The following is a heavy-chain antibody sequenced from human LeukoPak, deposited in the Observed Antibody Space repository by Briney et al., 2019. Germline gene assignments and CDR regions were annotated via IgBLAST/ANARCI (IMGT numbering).Heavy chain of an antibody. Sequence: SETLSLTCTVSGGSISSSSYYWGWIRQPPGKGLEWIGYIYYSGSTNYNPSLKSRVTISVDTSKNQFSLKLSSVTAADTAVYYCARKLPDAIRAFDIWGQGTMVTVSS. CDR2: IYYSGST. J-gene: IGHJ3*02. V-gene: IGHV4-61*05. CDR1: GGSISSSSYY. CDR3: ARKLPDAIRAFDI. D-gene: IGHD2-2*02.